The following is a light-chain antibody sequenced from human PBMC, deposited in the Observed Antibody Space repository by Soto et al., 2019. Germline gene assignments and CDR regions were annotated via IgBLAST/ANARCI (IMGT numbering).Light chain of an antibody. Sequence: DIQMTQSPSTLSASVGDRVPITCRASQSISSWLAWYQQKPGKAPKLLIYDASSLESGVPSRFSGSGSGTEFTLTISSLQPDDFATYYCQQSYSSPITFGQGTRLEI. CDR1: QSISSW. CDR3: QQSYSSPIT. V-gene: IGKV1-5*01. J-gene: IGKJ5*01. CDR2: DAS.